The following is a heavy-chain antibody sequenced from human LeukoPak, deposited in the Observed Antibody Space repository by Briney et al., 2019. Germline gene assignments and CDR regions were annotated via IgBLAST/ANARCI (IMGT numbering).Heavy chain of an antibody. CDR2: ISSSSSYI. Sequence: PGGSLRLSCAASGFTFSSYSMNWVRQAPGKGLEWVSSISSSSSYIYYADSVKGQLTISKNNAKNSLYPQMNSLRAEDTAVYYCARDQGKTYYDFWSGYYSYYMDVWGKGTTVTVSS. V-gene: IGHV3-21*01. D-gene: IGHD3-3*01. CDR3: ARDQGKTYYDFWSGYYSYYMDV. J-gene: IGHJ6*03. CDR1: GFTFSSYS.